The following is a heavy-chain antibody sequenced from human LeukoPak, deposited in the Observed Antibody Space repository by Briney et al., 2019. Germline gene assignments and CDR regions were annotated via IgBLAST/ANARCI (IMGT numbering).Heavy chain of an antibody. Sequence: GASVKVSCKASGYTFTSYYMHWVRQAPGQGLEWMGIINPSGGSTSYAQKFQGRVTMTRDTSTSTVYMELSSLRSGDTAVYYCARGMTTVTTGAALIFGYWGQGTLVTVSS. D-gene: IGHD4-17*01. CDR2: INPSGGST. CDR1: GYTFTSYY. J-gene: IGHJ4*02. V-gene: IGHV1-46*01. CDR3: ARGMTTVTTGAALIFGY.